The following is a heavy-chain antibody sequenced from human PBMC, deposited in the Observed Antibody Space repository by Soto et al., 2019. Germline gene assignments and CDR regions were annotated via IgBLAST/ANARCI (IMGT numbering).Heavy chain of an antibody. Sequence: SETLSLTCKVSGGSISNYYWSWIRQPPGIGLEWIGYIFYSGSTNYNHSLKRRVPILVATSKNQFSLKLSSVTAADTAVYFCARVIGGYDYYYYYGMDVWGQGTTVTVSS. CDR2: IFYSGST. J-gene: IGHJ6*02. CDR1: GGSISNYY. CDR3: ARVIGGYDYYYYYGMDV. V-gene: IGHV4-59*01. D-gene: IGHD5-12*01.